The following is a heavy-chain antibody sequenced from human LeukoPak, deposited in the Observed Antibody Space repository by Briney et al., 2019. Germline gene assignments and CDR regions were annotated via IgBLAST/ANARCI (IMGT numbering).Heavy chain of an antibody. J-gene: IGHJ4*02. V-gene: IGHV3-23*01. CDR3: AKGEEYDVWSGYWGGFDY. D-gene: IGHD3-3*01. CDR2: ISGSGGST. CDR1: GFTFSSYA. Sequence: GGSLRLSCAASGFTFSSYAMSWVRQAPGKGLEWVSDISGSGGSTYYADSVKGRFTISRDNSKNTLDLQMNSLRAEDTAVYYCAKGEEYDVWSGYWGGFDYWGQGTLVTVSS.